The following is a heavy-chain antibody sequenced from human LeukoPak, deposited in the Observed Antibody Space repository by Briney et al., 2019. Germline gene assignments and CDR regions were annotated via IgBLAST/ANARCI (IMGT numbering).Heavy chain of an antibody. V-gene: IGHV4-59*08. CDR3: ARQAGYSSGWPWFDY. CDR1: GGSICSYY. CDR2: IYYSGST. J-gene: IGHJ4*02. Sequence: SETLSLTCTVSGGSICSYYWSWIRQPPGKGLEWIGYIYYSGSTNYNPSLKSRVTISVDTSKNQFSLKLSSVTAADTAVYYCARQAGYSSGWPWFDYWGQGTLVTVSS. D-gene: IGHD6-19*01.